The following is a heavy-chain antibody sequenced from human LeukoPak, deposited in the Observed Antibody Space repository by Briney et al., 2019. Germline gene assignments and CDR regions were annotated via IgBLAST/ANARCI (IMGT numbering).Heavy chain of an antibody. Sequence: SETLSLTCTVSGGSISSYYWSWIRQPPGKGLECIGYIYYSGSTNYNPSLKSRVTISVDTSKNQFSLKLSSVTAADTAVYYCARHSGGSGSYYNDGFDYWGQGTLVTVSS. CDR3: ARHSGGSGSYYNDGFDY. CDR1: GGSISSYY. CDR2: IYYSGST. D-gene: IGHD3-10*01. J-gene: IGHJ4*02. V-gene: IGHV4-59*08.